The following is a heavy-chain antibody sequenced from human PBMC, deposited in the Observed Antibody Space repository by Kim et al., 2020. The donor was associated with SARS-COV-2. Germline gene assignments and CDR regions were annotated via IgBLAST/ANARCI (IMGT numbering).Heavy chain of an antibody. J-gene: IGHJ1*01. Sequence: SETLSLTCTVSGGSISSGDYYWSWIRQPPGKGLEWIGYIYYSGSTYYNPSLKSRVTISVDTSKNQFSLKLSSVTAADTAVYYCARRDYYYDSSGIPAEYFQYWGQGNLATVAS. CDR1: GGSISSGDYY. CDR2: IYYSGST. V-gene: IGHV4-30-4*01. CDR3: ARRDYYYDSSGIPAEYFQY. D-gene: IGHD3-22*01.